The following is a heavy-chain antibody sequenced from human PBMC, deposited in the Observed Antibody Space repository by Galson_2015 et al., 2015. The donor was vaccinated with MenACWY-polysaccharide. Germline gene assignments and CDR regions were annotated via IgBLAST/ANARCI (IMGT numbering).Heavy chain of an antibody. CDR3: ERDLASGMGPAIDF. Sequence: SLRLSCAASGFNFSSYGMHWVRQAPGKGLEWAAVVWNDGTKKYYADSVKGRFTVSRDNSKNTLYLQMNSLRVEDTAVYYCERDLASGMGPAIDFWGQGTLVTVSS. CDR1: GFNFSSYG. CDR2: VWNDGTKK. J-gene: IGHJ4*02. D-gene: IGHD3-10*01. V-gene: IGHV3-33*01.